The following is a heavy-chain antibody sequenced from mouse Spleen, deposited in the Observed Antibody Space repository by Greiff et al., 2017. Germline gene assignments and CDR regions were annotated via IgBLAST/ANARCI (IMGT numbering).Heavy chain of an antibody. CDR1: GFTFTDYY. J-gene: IGHJ4*01. CDR2: IRNKANGYTT. Sequence: EVQVVESGGGLVQPGGSLSLSCAASGFTFTDYYMRWVRQPPGKALEWLGFIRNKANGYTTEYSASVKGRFTISRDNSQSILYLQMNAPRAEDSATYYCARRKDAMDYWGQGTSVTVSS. V-gene: IGHV7-3*01. CDR3: ARRKDAMDY.